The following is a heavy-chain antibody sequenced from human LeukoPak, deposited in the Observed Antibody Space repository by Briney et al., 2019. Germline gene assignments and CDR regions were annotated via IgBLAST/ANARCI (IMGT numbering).Heavy chain of an antibody. CDR2: INPNTGIP. D-gene: IGHD5-24*01. CDR1: GYTFTPYS. J-gene: IGHJ4*02. V-gene: IGHV7-4-1*02. Sequence: GASVKVSCKASGYTFTPYSINWVRQAPGRGLEWMGWINPNTGIPTYAQGFTGRFVFSLDTSVSTAYLHISSLKTEDTAVYYCARDAATINFDYWGQGTLATVSS. CDR3: ARDAATINFDY.